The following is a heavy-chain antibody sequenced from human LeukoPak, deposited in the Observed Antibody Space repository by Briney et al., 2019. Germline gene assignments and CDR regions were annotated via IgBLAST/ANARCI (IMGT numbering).Heavy chain of an antibody. CDR1: GFTFSNAW. Sequence: PGGSLRLSCAASGFTFSNAWMSWVRQAPGKGLEWVCRIKSKTDGGTTDYAAPVKGRFTISRDDSKNTLYLQMNSLKTEDTAVYYCTTWYYYDSSGFDYWGQGTLVTVSS. V-gene: IGHV3-15*01. CDR2: IKSKTDGGTT. CDR3: TTWYYYDSSGFDY. D-gene: IGHD3-22*01. J-gene: IGHJ4*02.